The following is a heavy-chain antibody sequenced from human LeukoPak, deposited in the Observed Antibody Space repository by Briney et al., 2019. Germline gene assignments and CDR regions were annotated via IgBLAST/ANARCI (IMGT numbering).Heavy chain of an antibody. CDR3: AKQEGWELGDYYFDY. CDR1: GFIFRDYA. Sequence: PGGSLRLPCVASGFIFRDYAMSWVRQAPGKGLEWVSTLGNDGDTYYADSVKGRFTISRDNSRNTMYLQTNSLRAEDTALYYCAKQEGWELGDYYFDYWGQGTLVTVSS. CDR2: LGNDGDT. V-gene: IGHV3-23*01. J-gene: IGHJ4*02. D-gene: IGHD1-26*01.